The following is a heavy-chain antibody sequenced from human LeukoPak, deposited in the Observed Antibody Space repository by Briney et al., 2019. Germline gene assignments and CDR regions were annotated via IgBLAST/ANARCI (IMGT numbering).Heavy chain of an antibody. Sequence: MSSDTLSLTCAVSGGSISSGGYSWSWIRQPPGKGLEWIGYIYHSGSTYYNPSLKSRVTISVDRSKNQFSLKLSSVTAADTAVYYCARSYYDFWSGYLDAFDIWGQGTMVTVSS. J-gene: IGHJ3*02. D-gene: IGHD3-3*01. CDR2: IYHSGST. CDR3: ARSYYDFWSGYLDAFDI. CDR1: GGSISSGGYS. V-gene: IGHV4-30-2*01.